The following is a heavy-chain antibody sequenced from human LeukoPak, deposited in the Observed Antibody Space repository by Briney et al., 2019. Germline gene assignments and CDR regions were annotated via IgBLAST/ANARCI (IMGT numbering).Heavy chain of an antibody. V-gene: IGHV4-38-2*02. D-gene: IGHD3-10*01. CDR2: IYHSGST. CDR1: GYSISSGYY. CDR3: ARVEYYYGSGSYPVYYFDY. Sequence: SETLSLTCTVSGYSISSGYYWGWIRQPPGKGLEWIGSIYHSGSTYYNPSLKSRVTISVDTSKNQFSLKLSSVTAADTAVYYCARVEYYYGSGSYPVYYFDYWGQGTLVTISS. J-gene: IGHJ4*02.